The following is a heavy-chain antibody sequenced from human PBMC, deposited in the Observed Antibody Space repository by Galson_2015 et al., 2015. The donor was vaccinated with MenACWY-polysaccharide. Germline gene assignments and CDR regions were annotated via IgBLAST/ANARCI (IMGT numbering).Heavy chain of an antibody. D-gene: IGHD3/OR15-3a*01. CDR3: AKDLHWYGMDV. Sequence: SLRLSCAASGFTFNKFYMAWVRQAPGKGPEWVSALSGPGDATFYADSVRGRFTISRDNSQNTLYLHMSSLRVDDTAVYFCAKDLHWYGMDVWGRGTTVTVS. J-gene: IGHJ6*02. CDR2: LSGPGDAT. V-gene: IGHV3-23*01. CDR1: GFTFNKFY.